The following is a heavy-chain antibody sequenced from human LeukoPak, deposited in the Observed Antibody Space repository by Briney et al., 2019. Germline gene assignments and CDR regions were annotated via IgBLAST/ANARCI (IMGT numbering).Heavy chain of an antibody. CDR3: AREDDYYDSSGYYYYFDY. V-gene: IGHV1-69*04. D-gene: IGHD3-22*01. CDR1: GGTFSSYA. CDR2: IIPILGVA. J-gene: IGHJ4*02. Sequence: SVKVSCKASGGTFSSYAISWVRQAPGQGLEWMGRIIPILGVANYAQKFQGRVTITADKSPSTAYMELSRLRSEDTAVYYCAREDDYYDSSGYYYYFDYWGQGTLVTVSS.